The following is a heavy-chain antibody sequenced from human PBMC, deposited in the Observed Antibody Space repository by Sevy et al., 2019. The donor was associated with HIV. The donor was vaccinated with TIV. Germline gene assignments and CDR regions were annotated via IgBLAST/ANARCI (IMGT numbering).Heavy chain of an antibody. J-gene: IGHJ1*01. CDR1: GYTFTNYG. D-gene: IGHD1-26*01. CDR3: ARAPSGSQGPGQYFQH. V-gene: IGHV1-18*01. CDR2: ISRYNT. Sequence: ASVKVSCKASGYTFTNYGITWVRQAPGQVLEWMGWISRYNTNYAQNLQGRVTMTTDTSTSTVYMELRGLRSDDTAVYYCARAPSGSQGPGQYFQHWGQGTLVTVSS.